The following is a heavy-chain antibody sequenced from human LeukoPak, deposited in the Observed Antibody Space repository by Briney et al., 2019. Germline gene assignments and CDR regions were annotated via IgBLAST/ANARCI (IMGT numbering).Heavy chain of an antibody. CDR2: IKQDGSEK. CDR1: GFTFSSYW. Sequence: GGSLRLSCAASGFTFSSYWMSWVRQAPGKGLEWVANIKQDGSEKYYVDSVKGRFTISRDNAKNSLYLQMNSLRAEDTAVYYCARDSPFIAAAGTGFDYWGQGTLVTVSS. J-gene: IGHJ4*02. D-gene: IGHD6-13*01. CDR3: ARDSPFIAAAGTGFDY. V-gene: IGHV3-7*03.